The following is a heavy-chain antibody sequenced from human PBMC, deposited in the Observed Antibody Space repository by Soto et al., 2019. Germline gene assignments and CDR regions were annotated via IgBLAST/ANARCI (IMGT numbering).Heavy chain of an antibody. D-gene: IGHD3-10*01. V-gene: IGHV3-21*01. Sequence: EVQLVESGGGLVKPGGSLRLSCAASGFTFSSYSMNWVRQAPGKGLEWVSSISSSSSYIYYADSVKGRFTISRDNAKNSLYLQMNCLRAEDTAVYYCAITITGGFDPWGQGTLVTVSS. CDR3: AITITGGFDP. CDR1: GFTFSSYS. CDR2: ISSSSSYI. J-gene: IGHJ5*02.